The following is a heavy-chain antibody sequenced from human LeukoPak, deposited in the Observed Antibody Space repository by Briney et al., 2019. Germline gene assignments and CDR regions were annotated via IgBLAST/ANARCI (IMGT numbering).Heavy chain of an antibody. Sequence: GESLKSSCKGSGYSFTTYWIGWVRQMPGKDLEWMGIMSPADSDTRYSPSSQGRVTMSADKSVSTAYLQWSSLKASDTAIYYCARRVIRGGPFFDSWGQGTQVIVSS. J-gene: IGHJ4*02. V-gene: IGHV5-51*01. D-gene: IGHD2-21*01. CDR2: MSPADSDT. CDR3: ARRVIRGGPFFDS. CDR1: GYSFTTYW.